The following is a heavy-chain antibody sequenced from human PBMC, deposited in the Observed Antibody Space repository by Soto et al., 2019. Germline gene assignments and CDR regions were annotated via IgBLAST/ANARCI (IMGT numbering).Heavy chain of an antibody. Sequence: QVQLVQSGAEVKTPGASVKVSCKASGYTFTSYGISWVRQAPGQGLEWMGWISAYNGNTNYAQKLQGRVTMTTDKSTSTAYMELRSLRSDDTAVYYCARDLRGPYCSGGSCYGYYFDYWGQGTLVTVSS. CDR3: ARDLRGPYCSGGSCYGYYFDY. CDR2: ISAYNGNT. CDR1: GYTFTSYG. D-gene: IGHD2-15*01. J-gene: IGHJ4*02. V-gene: IGHV1-18*01.